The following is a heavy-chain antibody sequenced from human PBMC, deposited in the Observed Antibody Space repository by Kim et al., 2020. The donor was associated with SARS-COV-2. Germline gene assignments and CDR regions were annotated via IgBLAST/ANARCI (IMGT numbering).Heavy chain of an antibody. Sequence: GGSLRLSCAASGFTFSDYYMSWIRQAPGKGLEWVSYISSSGSTIYYADSVKGRFTISRDNAKNSLYLQMNSLRAEDTAVYYCARGGIAAAGRWEVYYYDGMDVWGQGTTVTVSS. V-gene: IGHV3-11*01. CDR3: ARGGIAAAGRWEVYYYDGMDV. J-gene: IGHJ6*02. D-gene: IGHD6-13*01. CDR1: GFTFSDYY. CDR2: ISSSGSTI.